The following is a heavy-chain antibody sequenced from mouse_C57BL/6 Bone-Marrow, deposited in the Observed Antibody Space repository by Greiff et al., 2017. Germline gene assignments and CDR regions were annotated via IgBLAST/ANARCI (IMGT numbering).Heavy chain of an antibody. CDR3: ARGTVGNWYFDD. CDR2: INSDGSST. D-gene: IGHD1-1*01. CDR1: GFTFSDYC. V-gene: IGHV5-16*02. J-gene: IGHJ1*03. Sequence: EVQLVESEGGLVQPGSSMKLSCTASGFTFSDYCMPWVRQVPEKGLEWVANINSDGSSTYYLDTLKGRFIISRDNEKNTLYLQMSSLKSEDTAMYYCARGTVGNWYFDDWGTGTTITVSS.